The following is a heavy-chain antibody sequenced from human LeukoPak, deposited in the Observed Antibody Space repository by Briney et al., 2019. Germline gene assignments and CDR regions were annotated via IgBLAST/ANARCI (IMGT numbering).Heavy chain of an antibody. CDR3: ARDEIAAAGTGRWFDP. CDR1: GYTFTSYY. D-gene: IGHD6-13*01. J-gene: IGHJ5*02. V-gene: IGHV1-18*04. CDR2: ISAYNGDT. Sequence: ASVKVSCKASGYTFTSYYMHWVRQAPGQGLEWMGWISAYNGDTKYAQKLQGRVTMTTDTSTSTAYMELRSLRSDDTAVYYCARDEIAAAGTGRWFDPWGQGTLVTVSS.